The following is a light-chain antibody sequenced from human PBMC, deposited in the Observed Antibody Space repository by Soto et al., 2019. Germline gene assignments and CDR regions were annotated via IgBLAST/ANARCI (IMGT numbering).Light chain of an antibody. CDR2: DAS. J-gene: IGKJ5*01. CDR1: QTFSSH. CDR3: QQHSNWPPVIT. Sequence: EIVLTQSPATLSLSPGERATLSCRASQTFSSHLAWYQQKPGQAPRLLIYDASKRATGIPARFSGRWSGTDFTLTISSLEPEDFAVYYCQQHSNWPPVITFGQGTRVEIK. V-gene: IGKV3-11*01.